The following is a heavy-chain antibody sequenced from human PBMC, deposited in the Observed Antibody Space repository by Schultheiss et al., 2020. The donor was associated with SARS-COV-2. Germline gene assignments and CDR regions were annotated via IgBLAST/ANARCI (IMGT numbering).Heavy chain of an antibody. CDR3: ARERYCSSTSCWDAFDI. D-gene: IGHD2-2*01. CDR2: ISYDGSNK. V-gene: IGHV3-33*05. Sequence: GESLKISCAASGFTFSSYGMNWVRQAPGKGLEWVAVISYDGSNKYYADSVKGRFTISRDNAKNSLYLQMNSLRAEDTAVYYCARERYCSSTSCWDAFDIWGQGTMVTVSS. J-gene: IGHJ3*02. CDR1: GFTFSSYG.